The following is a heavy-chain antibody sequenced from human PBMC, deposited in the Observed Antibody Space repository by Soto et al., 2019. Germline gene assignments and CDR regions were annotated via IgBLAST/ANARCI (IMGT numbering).Heavy chain of an antibody. D-gene: IGHD3-22*01. Sequence: QVQLQESGPGLVKPSQTLSLTCTVSGGSISSGGYYWSWIRQHPGNGLEWIGYIYYSGSTYYNPSLKRRVTISVDTSKNQFSLKLSSVTAADTAVYYCARASSEVNDDFDIWGQGTMVTVSS. CDR3: ARASSEVNDDFDI. J-gene: IGHJ3*02. CDR2: IYYSGST. V-gene: IGHV4-31*03. CDR1: GGSISSGGYY.